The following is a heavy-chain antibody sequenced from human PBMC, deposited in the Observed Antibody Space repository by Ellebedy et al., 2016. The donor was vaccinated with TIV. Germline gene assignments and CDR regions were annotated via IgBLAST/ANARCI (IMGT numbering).Heavy chain of an antibody. D-gene: IGHD3-10*01. Sequence: GESLKISCVASGFTFRRHGIYWVRQAPGKGLEWVAVISSDGSNKYYADSVKGRFTISRDNSKYTLSLQMNSLRTDDMAVYYCARGGSSGSSDYWGQGTLVTVSS. J-gene: IGHJ4*02. CDR1: GFTFRRHG. CDR3: ARGGSSGSSDY. V-gene: IGHV3-30*03. CDR2: ISSDGSNK.